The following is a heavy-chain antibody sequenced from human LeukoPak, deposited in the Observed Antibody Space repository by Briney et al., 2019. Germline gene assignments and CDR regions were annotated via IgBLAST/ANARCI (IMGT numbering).Heavy chain of an antibody. J-gene: IGHJ4*02. CDR3: ARVTFGEFLYGPNFDY. CDR1: GYTFTSYD. Sequence: ASVKVSCEASGYTFTSYDINWVRQATGQGLEWMGWMNPNSGNTGYAQKFQGRVTMTRNTSISTAYMELSSLRSEDTAVYYCARVTFGEFLYGPNFDYWGQGTLVTVSS. D-gene: IGHD3-10*01. V-gene: IGHV1-8*01. CDR2: MNPNSGNT.